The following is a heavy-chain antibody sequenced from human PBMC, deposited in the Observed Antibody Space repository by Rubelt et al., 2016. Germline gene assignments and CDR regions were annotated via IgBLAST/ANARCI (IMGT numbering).Heavy chain of an antibody. CDR3: TISDFWRH. CDR2: ISWNNGNI. Sequence: VQLVESGGGVVQPGRSLRLSCAASGFAFRDYAMHWVRQAPGEGLEWVSGISWNNGNIGYVGSVKGRFTISRDNAKNSLYLQMNSLRAEDTAVYYCTISDFWRHWGQGTLVTVSS. D-gene: IGHD3-3*01. V-gene: IGHV3-9*01. CDR1: GFAFRDYA. J-gene: IGHJ4*02.